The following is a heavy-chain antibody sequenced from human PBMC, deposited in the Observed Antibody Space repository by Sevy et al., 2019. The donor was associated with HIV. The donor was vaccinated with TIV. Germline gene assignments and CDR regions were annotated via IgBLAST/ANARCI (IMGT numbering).Heavy chain of an antibody. J-gene: IGHJ3*01. Sequence: GGSLRLSCTVTGFTFSGFSFSHYSMNWVRQAPGRGLEWVSSISYNSNFILYGDPVKGRFNISRDDAKNSLFLLMDRLRADDTAMYYCALTNSADYYDSGAFHLWGRGTMVTVSS. D-gene: IGHD3-22*01. CDR3: ALTNSADYYDSGAFHL. CDR2: ISYNSNFI. V-gene: IGHV3-21*06. CDR1: GFSFSHYS.